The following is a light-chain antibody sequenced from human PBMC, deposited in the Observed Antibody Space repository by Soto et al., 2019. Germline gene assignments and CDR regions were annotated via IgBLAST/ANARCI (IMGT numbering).Light chain of an antibody. CDR3: ETWDTGARV. CDR2: LEDNGSY. CDR1: SGHITSI. Sequence: QLVLTQSSSASASLGSSVKLTCSLSSGHITSIIAWHQQQPGKAPRYLMKLEDNGSYNKGSGVPDRFSGSSSGADRYLTISDLQFEDEADYYCETWDTGARVFGPGTKLTVL. V-gene: IGLV4-60*02. J-gene: IGLJ1*01.